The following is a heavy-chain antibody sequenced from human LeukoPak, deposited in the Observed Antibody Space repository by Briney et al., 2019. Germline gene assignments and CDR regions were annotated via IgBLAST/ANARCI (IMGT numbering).Heavy chain of an antibody. V-gene: IGHV4-59*01. D-gene: IGHD3-3*01. J-gene: IGHJ4*02. CDR3: AKDSGLEWLLYPPSFDY. Sequence: SETLSLTCTVSDDSISDYYRGWIRQPPGKGLEWIGYFYNSGRSTYNPSLKSRVTISADTSKNHFSLKLNSVTTADTAVYYCAKDSGLEWLLYPPSFDYWGQGTLVTVSS. CDR2: FYNSGRS. CDR1: DDSISDYY.